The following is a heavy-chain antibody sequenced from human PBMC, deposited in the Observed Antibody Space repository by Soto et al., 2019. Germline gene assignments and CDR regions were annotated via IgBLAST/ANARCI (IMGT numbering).Heavy chain of an antibody. CDR2: ISYDGTNK. CDR3: ARGLGGTDVDYNYFDF. Sequence: QVQLVESGGGVVQPGRSLRLSCAASGFTFSNYAIHWVRHAPGKGLEWVAVISYDGTNKYYTDSVTDPFIISRDNSKHTLYLQMQSLSAEDTAVYFCARGLGGTDVDYNYFDFWAPGTQGTVSS. D-gene: IGHD4-4*01. V-gene: IGHV3-30-3*01. J-gene: IGHJ4*02. CDR1: GFTFSNYA.